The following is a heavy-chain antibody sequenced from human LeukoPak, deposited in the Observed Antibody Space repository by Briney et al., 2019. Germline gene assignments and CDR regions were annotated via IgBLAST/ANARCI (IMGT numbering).Heavy chain of an antibody. CDR2: ISSSSSYI. V-gene: IGHV3-21*01. Sequence: GGSLRLSCAASGFTFSSYSMNWVRQAPGKGLEWVSSISSSSSYIYYADSVKGRFTISRDNAKNSLYLQMNSLRAEDTAVYYCARMELRYFDWLLGGDAFDIWGQGTMVTVSS. D-gene: IGHD3-9*01. J-gene: IGHJ3*02. CDR3: ARMELRYFDWLLGGDAFDI. CDR1: GFTFSSYS.